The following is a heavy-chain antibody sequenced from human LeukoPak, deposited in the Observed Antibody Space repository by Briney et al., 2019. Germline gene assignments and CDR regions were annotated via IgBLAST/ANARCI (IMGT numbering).Heavy chain of an antibody. CDR3: AKDRSVVVAALPFDY. CDR1: GFDFNRYT. V-gene: IGHV3-21*01. D-gene: IGHD2-15*01. J-gene: IGHJ4*02. CDR2: ISTSSSYI. Sequence: GGSLRLSCAASGFDFNRYTMNWVRQAPGKGLEWVSSISTSSSYICYADSVKGRFTISRDNATNALFLQMNSMTAEDTAVYYCAKDRSVVVAALPFDYWGQGTLVTVSS.